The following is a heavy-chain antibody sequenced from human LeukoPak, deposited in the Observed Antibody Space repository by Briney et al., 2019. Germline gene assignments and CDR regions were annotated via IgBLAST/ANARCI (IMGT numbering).Heavy chain of an antibody. D-gene: IGHD1-26*01. Sequence: SETLSLTCTVSGGSIRSSSYYWGWIRQPPGKGLEWIGSIYYSGSTYYNPSLKSRVTISIDTSKNQFSLKLSSVSATDTAVYYCARHRPEYSGNSFDYWGQGTLVTVSS. J-gene: IGHJ4*02. CDR3: ARHRPEYSGNSFDY. CDR1: GGSIRSSSYY. CDR2: IYYSGST. V-gene: IGHV4-39*01.